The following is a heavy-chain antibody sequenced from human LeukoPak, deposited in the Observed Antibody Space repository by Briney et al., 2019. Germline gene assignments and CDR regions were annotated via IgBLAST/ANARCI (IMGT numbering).Heavy chain of an antibody. CDR2: INSDGSST. J-gene: IGHJ6*03. CDR3: ATALAGWGSYWSYYYYMDV. V-gene: IGHV3-74*01. Sequence: PGGSLRLSCAASGFTFSSYWMHWVRQAPGKGLVWVSRINSDGSSTSYADSVKGRFTISRDNAKNTLYLQMNSLRADDTAVYYCATALAGWGSYWSYYYYMDVRGKGTTVTVSS. D-gene: IGHD1-26*01. CDR1: GFTFSSYW.